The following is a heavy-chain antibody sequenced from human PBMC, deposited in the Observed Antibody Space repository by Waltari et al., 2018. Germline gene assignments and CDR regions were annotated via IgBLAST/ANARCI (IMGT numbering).Heavy chain of an antibody. J-gene: IGHJ3*02. CDR2: IIPMFGTA. D-gene: IGHD6-13*01. V-gene: IGHV1-69*05. CDR1: GGSFSTDA. Sequence: QVQLVQSGAELKKPGSSVKVSCKASGGSFSTDAITGGRQAPGQGLEWMGGIIPMFGTANYAQKIQDRVTIITDESMTTAYMELSSLTSEDTAVYYCARGGLYGQQLLESAFEIWGQGTKVTVSS. CDR3: ARGGLYGQQLLESAFEI.